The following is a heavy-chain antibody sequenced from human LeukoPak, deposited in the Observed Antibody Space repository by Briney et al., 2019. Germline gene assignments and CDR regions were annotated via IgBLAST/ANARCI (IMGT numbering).Heavy chain of an antibody. D-gene: IGHD5-18*01. CDR2: INPNSGGT. J-gene: IGHJ4*02. CDR3: ARASAKIQLLLSCGY. CDR1: GYTFTDYY. Sequence: GASVTVSFKASGYTFTDYYMHWVRQAPGQGLEWMGWINPNSGGTNYAQKFQGRVTMTRDTSISTAYMELSRLRSDDTAVYYCARASAKIQLLLSCGYWGQGTLVTVSS. V-gene: IGHV1-2*02.